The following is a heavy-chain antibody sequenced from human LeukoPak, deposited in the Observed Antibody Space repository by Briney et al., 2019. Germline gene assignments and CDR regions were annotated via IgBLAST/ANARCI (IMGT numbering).Heavy chain of an antibody. CDR1: GFSFSDFG. CDR3: ARDRPTGSYYSIDY. D-gene: IGHD1-26*01. CDR2: IWYDGSND. Sequence: GSLRLTCAASGFSFSDFGMHWVRQAPGKGLEWVAVIWYDGSNDHYVDSVKGRFTISRGNSKNTVHLQMNSLRPEDTAVYYCARDRPTGSYYSIDYWGQGTLATVSS. J-gene: IGHJ4*02. V-gene: IGHV3-33*01.